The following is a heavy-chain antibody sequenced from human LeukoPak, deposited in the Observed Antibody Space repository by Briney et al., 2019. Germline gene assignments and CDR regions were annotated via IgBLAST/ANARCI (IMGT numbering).Heavy chain of an antibody. V-gene: IGHV3-7*03. CDR3: VRGQEWTDY. D-gene: IGHD3-3*01. CDR2: IKPDESER. J-gene: IGHJ4*02. Sequence: GGSLRLSCAASGFTFSSYAMTWVRQAPGKGLEWVANIKPDESERYYVDSVRGRFTISRDNSKNSVYLQMNSLRVEDTAIYYCVRGQEWTDYRGQGSQVTVSS. CDR1: GFTFSSYA.